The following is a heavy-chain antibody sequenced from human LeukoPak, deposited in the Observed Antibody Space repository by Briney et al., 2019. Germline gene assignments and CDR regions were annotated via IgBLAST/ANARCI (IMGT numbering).Heavy chain of an antibody. Sequence: SETLSLTCTVSGGSISSSSYYWGWIRQPPGKGLEWIGSIYYSGSTYYNPSLKSRVTISVDTSKNQFSLKLSSVTAADTAVYYCARMYYYGSGSKEKGYFDYWGQGTSVTVSS. CDR3: ARMYYYGSGSKEKGYFDY. J-gene: IGHJ4*03. V-gene: IGHV4-39*01. D-gene: IGHD3-10*01. CDR1: GGSISSSSYY. CDR2: IYYSGST.